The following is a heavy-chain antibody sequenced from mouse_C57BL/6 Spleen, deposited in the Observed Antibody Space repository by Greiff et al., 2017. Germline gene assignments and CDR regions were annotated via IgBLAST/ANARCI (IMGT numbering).Heavy chain of an antibody. CDR3: ARETYGNFFDY. Sequence: QVQLKQSGAELVRPGTSVKVSCKASGYAFTNYLIEWVKQRPGQGLEWIGVINPGSGGTNYNEKFKGKATLTADKSSSTAYMQLSSLTSEDSAVYFCARETYGNFFDYWGQGTTLTVSS. J-gene: IGHJ2*01. D-gene: IGHD2-1*01. CDR1: GYAFTNYL. CDR2: INPGSGGT. V-gene: IGHV1-54*01.